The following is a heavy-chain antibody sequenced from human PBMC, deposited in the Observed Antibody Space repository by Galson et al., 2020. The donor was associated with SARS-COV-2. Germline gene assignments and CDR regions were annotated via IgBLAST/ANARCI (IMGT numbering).Heavy chain of an antibody. CDR3: ARGTYYYDSSGYPGGYYFDY. V-gene: IGHV4-31*03. CDR1: GGSISSGGYY. Sequence: SETLSLTCTVSGGSISSGGYYWSWIRQHPGKGLEWIGYIYYSGSTYYNPSLKSRVTISVDTSKNQFSLKLSSVTAADTAVYYCARGTYYYDSSGYPGGYYFDYWGQGTLVTVSS. J-gene: IGHJ4*02. D-gene: IGHD3-22*01. CDR2: IYYSGST.